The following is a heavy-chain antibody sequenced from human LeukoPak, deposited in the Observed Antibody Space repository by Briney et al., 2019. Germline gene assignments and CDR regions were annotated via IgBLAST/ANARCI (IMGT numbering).Heavy chain of an antibody. Sequence: GGSLRLSCAASGFTFSSCTMNWVRQAPGKGLEWVSCIDSSSSYIYYADPVKGRFTVSRDNAKNSLYLQMNSLRAEDTAVYYCVRVEYSSSWLPFDYWGQGTLVTVSS. J-gene: IGHJ4*02. CDR2: IDSSSSYI. V-gene: IGHV3-21*01. D-gene: IGHD6-13*01. CDR1: GFTFSSCT. CDR3: VRVEYSSSWLPFDY.